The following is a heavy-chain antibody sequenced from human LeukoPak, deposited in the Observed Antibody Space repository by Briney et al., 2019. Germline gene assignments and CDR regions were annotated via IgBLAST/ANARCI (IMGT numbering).Heavy chain of an antibody. CDR2: IYPTGST. J-gene: IGHJ5*02. D-gene: IGHD6-13*01. CDR3: ARGLISSSWRNNWFDP. CDR1: GGSISSSSYY. V-gene: IGHV4-39*07. Sequence: SETLSLTCTVSGGSISSSSYYWGWIRQPPGKGLEWIGNIYPTGSTYYNPSLKSRVTISVDTSKNQFSLKLNSVTAADTAVYYCARGLISSSWRNNWFDPWGQGTLVTVSS.